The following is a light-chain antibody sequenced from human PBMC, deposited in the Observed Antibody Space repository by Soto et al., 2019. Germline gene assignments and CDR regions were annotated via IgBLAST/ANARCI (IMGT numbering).Light chain of an antibody. V-gene: IGLV2-18*02. CDR1: SSDVGSYNR. CDR3: SSYTSSSTYV. J-gene: IGLJ1*01. CDR2: EVS. Sequence: ALTQPPSVSGSPGQSVTISCTGTSSDVGSYNRVSWYQQPPGTAPKLMIYEVSNRPSGVPDRFSGSKSGSTASLTISGLQAEDEADYYCSSYTSSSTYVFGTGTKVTVL.